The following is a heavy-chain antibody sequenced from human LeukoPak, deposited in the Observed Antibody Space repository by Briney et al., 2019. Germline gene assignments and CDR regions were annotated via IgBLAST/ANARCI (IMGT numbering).Heavy chain of an antibody. D-gene: IGHD2-8*01. V-gene: IGHV1-18*01. CDR2: ISAYNGNT. CDR3: ARGSHCTNGVCYNFDY. Sequence: GASVKVSCKASGYTFTSYGISWVRQAPGQGLEWMGWISAYNGNTNYAQKLQGRVTMTTDTSTSTAYIELRSLRSDDTAVYYCARGSHCTNGVCYNFDYWGQGTLVTVSS. CDR1: GYTFTSYG. J-gene: IGHJ4*02.